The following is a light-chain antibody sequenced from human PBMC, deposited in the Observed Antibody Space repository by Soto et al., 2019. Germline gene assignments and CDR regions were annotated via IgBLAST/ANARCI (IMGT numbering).Light chain of an antibody. J-gene: IGLJ3*02. V-gene: IGLV2-11*01. Sequence: QSVLTQPRSVSGSPGQSVTFSCTGTSSDVGGYNYVSWYQQHPGKAPKLMIYDVTKRPSGVPDRFSGSRSGTSASLAITGLQTEDEADYFCLSYDSSLRGWVFGGGTKVTVL. CDR2: DVT. CDR3: LSYDSSLRGWV. CDR1: SSDVGGYNY.